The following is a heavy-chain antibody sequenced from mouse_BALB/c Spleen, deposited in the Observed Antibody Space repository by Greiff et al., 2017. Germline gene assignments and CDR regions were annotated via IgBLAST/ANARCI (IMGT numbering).Heavy chain of an antibody. V-gene: IGHV1S29*02. CDR2: IYPYNGGT. CDR3: ARTFYYDYDGYFDV. D-gene: IGHD2-4*01. J-gene: IGHJ1*01. CDR1: GYTFTDYN. Sequence: EVQVVESGPELVKPGASVKISCKASGYTFTDYNMHWVKQSHGKSLEWIGYIYPYNGGTGYNQKFKSKATLTVDNSSSTAYMELRSLTSEDSAVYYCARTFYYDYDGYFDVWGAGTTVTVSS.